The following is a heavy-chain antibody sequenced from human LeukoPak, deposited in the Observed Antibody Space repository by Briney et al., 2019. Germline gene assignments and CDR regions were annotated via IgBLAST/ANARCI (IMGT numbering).Heavy chain of an antibody. V-gene: IGHV3-7*04. CDR2: IMQDGSEK. D-gene: IGHD6-13*01. Sequence: GSLRLSCAASGFTFTTYWLNWVRQAPGKGLEWVANIMQDGSEKYYVDSVEGRFTISRDNAKNSLYLQMDSLRVDDTAVYYCARERNSWFDYWGQGNLVTVSS. J-gene: IGHJ4*02. CDR1: GFTFTTYW. CDR3: ARERNSWFDY.